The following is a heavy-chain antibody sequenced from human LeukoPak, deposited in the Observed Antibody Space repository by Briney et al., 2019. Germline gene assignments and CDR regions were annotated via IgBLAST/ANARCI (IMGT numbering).Heavy chain of an antibody. CDR2: ISAYNGNT. V-gene: IGHV1-18*01. CDR1: GYTFTSYG. D-gene: IGHD3-22*01. CDR3: ARDKRHYCDSSGYYYVDAFDI. J-gene: IGHJ3*02. Sequence: ASVKVSCKASGYTFTSYGISWVRQAPGQGLEWMGWISAYNGNTNYAQKLQGRVTMTTDTSTSTAYMELRSLRSDDTAVYYCARDKRHYCDSSGYYYVDAFDIWGQGTMVTVSS.